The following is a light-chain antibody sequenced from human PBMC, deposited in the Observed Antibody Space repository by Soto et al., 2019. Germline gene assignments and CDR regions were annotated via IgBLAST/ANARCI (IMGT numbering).Light chain of an antibody. CDR2: DDD. V-gene: IGLV1-51*01. CDR3: QSYDSSLSGYV. CDR1: SSNIGGNS. Sequence: QSVLTQPPSVSAAPGQKVTISCSGSSSNIGGNSVSWYQQLPGTAPKLLIYDDDKRPSGIPDRFSGSKSGTSATLGITGFRTGDEADYYCQSYDSSLSGYVFGTGTKVTV. J-gene: IGLJ1*01.